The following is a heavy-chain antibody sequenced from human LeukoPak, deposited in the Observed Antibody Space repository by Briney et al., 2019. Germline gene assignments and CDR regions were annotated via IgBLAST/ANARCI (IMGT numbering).Heavy chain of an antibody. J-gene: IGHJ4*02. CDR1: GYSISSGYY. V-gene: IGHV4-38-2*02. D-gene: IGHD3-10*01. CDR3: ARAWFGPLDY. CDR2: IYHSGST. Sequence: SETLSLTCTVSGYSISSGYYWGWIRQPPGKGLERIGSIYHSGSTYYNPSLKSRVTISVDTSKNQFSLKLSSVTAADTAVYYCARAWFGPLDYWGQGTLVTVSS.